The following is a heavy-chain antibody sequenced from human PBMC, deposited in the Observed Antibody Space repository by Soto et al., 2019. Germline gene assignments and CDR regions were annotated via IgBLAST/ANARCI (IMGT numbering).Heavy chain of an antibody. CDR2: INTDGNSA. CDR1: GFSFSTYF. J-gene: IGHJ3*02. V-gene: IGHV3-74*01. Sequence: GGSLRLSCAASGFSFSTYFIHWVRQAPGKGLEWVSRINTDGNSAIYVDSVKGRFTISRDNAKNTGYLEMNSLRAEDTAVYYCARVYCTGGSCYYAFHIWGQGTMVTVSS. D-gene: IGHD2-8*02. CDR3: ARVYCTGGSCYYAFHI.